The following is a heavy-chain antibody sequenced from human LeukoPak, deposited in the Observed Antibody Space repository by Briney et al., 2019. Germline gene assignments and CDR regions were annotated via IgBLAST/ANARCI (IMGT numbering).Heavy chain of an antibody. Sequence: SVKVSCKAFGGTFSSYAISWVRQAPGQGLEWMGRIIPIFGTANYAQKFQGRVTITTDESTSTAYMELSSLRSEDTAVYYCARVLIGSSWPNNWFDPWGQGTLVTVSS. CDR1: GGTFSSYA. CDR2: IIPIFGTA. J-gene: IGHJ5*02. D-gene: IGHD6-13*01. CDR3: ARVLIGSSWPNNWFDP. V-gene: IGHV1-69*05.